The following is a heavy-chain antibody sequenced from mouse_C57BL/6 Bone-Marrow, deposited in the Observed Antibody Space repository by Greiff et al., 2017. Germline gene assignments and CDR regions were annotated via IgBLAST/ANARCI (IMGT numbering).Heavy chain of an antibody. CDR3: TTRATVD. V-gene: IGHV14-4*01. CDR1: GFNIKDDY. D-gene: IGHD1-1*01. CDR2: IDPENGDT. J-gene: IGHJ3*01. Sequence: EVHLVESGAELVRPGASVKLSCTASGFNIKDDYMHWVKQRPEQGLEWIGWIDPENGDTEYASKFQGKATITADTSSNTAYLQLSSLTSEDTAVYYCTTRATVDWGQGTLVTVSA.